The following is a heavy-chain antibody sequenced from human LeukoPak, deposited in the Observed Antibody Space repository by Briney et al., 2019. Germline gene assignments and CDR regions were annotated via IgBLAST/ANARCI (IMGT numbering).Heavy chain of an antibody. CDR1: GFTFSSYG. J-gene: IGHJ4*02. V-gene: IGHV3-33*01. CDR3: ARDNYGDSFDY. D-gene: IGHD4-17*01. Sequence: SWGSLRLSCAASGFTFSSYGMHWVRQAPGKGLEWVAVIWYDGSNKYYADSGKGRFTSSRDNSKNTLYLKMNSLRAEHTAVYYCARDNYGDSFDYWGQGTLVTVSS. CDR2: IWYDGSNK.